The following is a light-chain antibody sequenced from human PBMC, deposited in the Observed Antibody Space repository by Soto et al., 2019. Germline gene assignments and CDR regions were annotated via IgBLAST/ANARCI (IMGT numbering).Light chain of an antibody. CDR2: SGN. V-gene: IGLV1-44*01. CDR3: AAWDDSLNGVV. Sequence: QSVLTQPPSASGTPGQRVTISCSGSSSNVGSYTVYWYQQLPGTAPKVLIYSGNRRPSGVPARFSGSKSGTSASLAINGLQSEDEADYYCAAWDDSLNGVVFGGGTKVTVL. J-gene: IGLJ2*01. CDR1: SSNVGSYT.